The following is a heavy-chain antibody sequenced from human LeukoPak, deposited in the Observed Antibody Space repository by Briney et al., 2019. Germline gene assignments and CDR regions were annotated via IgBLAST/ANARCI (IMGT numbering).Heavy chain of an antibody. V-gene: IGHV4-38-2*02. Sequence: SETLSLTCSVSGYVISSGFYWGWIGQPPGTGLEWIGAVHHSGGTSYNPSLKSPVTIPIDTYKTHFSLKLSSVTAADTAVYYCARDRTTWGRMGYWGQGTLVTVSS. D-gene: IGHD1-14*01. CDR3: ARDRTTWGRMGY. J-gene: IGHJ4*02. CDR1: GYVISSGFY. CDR2: VHHSGGT.